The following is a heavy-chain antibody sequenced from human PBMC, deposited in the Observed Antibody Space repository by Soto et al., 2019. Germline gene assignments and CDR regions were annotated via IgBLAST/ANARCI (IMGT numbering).Heavy chain of an antibody. D-gene: IGHD6-19*01. CDR3: AHRRVRDSSGENFDS. Sequence: QITLKESGPPLVKPTQTLTLTCTFSGFSLNTNAVGVAWIRQPPGKALEWLALLYWDVDKRYSPSLKSRLTITTDTSKNQVVLTMTNMDPEDTATYFCAHRRVRDSSGENFDSWGQGTLVTVSS. CDR1: GFSLNTNAVG. J-gene: IGHJ4*02. CDR2: LYWDVDK. V-gene: IGHV2-5*02.